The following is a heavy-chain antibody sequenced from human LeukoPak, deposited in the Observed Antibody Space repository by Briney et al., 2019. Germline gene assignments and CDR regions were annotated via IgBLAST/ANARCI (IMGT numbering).Heavy chain of an antibody. V-gene: IGHV1-18*04. CDR2: ISAYNGNT. CDR1: GYTFTGYY. Sequence: ASVKVSCKASGYTFTGYYMHWVRQAPGQGLEWMGWISAYNGNTNYAQKLQGRVTMTTDTSTSTAYMELRSLRSDDTAVYYCARDSEWHDYGDPRGAFDIWGQGTMVTVSS. CDR3: ARDSEWHDYGDPRGAFDI. D-gene: IGHD4-17*01. J-gene: IGHJ3*02.